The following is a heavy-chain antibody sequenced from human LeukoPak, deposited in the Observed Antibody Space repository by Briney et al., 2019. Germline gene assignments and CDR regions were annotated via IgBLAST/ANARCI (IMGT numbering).Heavy chain of an antibody. V-gene: IGHV1-2*02. Sequence: ASVKVSCKASGGTFSSYAISWVRQAPGQGLEWMGWINPNSGGTNYAQKFQGRVTMTRDTSISTAYMELSRLRSDDTAVYYCARDHGSTMIVVVIATFDYWGQGTLVTVSS. CDR1: GGTFSSYA. D-gene: IGHD3-22*01. CDR3: ARDHGSTMIVVVIATFDY. J-gene: IGHJ4*02. CDR2: INPNSGGT.